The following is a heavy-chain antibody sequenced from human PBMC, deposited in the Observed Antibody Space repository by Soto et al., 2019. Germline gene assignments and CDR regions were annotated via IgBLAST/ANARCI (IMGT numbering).Heavy chain of an antibody. Sequence: QVQLVESGGGLVKPGGSVRLSCAASGFTFSDYYMSWIRQAPGKGVERVSYISSSGRTIYYADSVKGRFTISRDNAKNSLYLQMNSLRAEDTDVYYCARSLRPTGYYVAYYFDYWGQGTLVTVSS. CDR3: ARSLRPTGYYVAYYFDY. D-gene: IGHD3-9*01. CDR2: ISSSGRTI. V-gene: IGHV3-11*01. CDR1: GFTFSDYY. J-gene: IGHJ4*02.